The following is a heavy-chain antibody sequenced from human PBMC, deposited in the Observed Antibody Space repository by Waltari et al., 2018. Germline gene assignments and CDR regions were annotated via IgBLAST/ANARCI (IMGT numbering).Heavy chain of an antibody. J-gene: IGHJ6*02. Sequence: QVQLVQSGAEVKKPGSSVKVSCKASGGTFSSYAISWVRQAPGQGLEWMGRTIPIFGTANYAQKFQGRVTITADKSTSTAYMELSSLRSEDTAVYYCARGYSGFLYYYYGMDVWGQGTTVTVSS. D-gene: IGHD5-12*01. CDR3: ARGYSGFLYYYYGMDV. V-gene: IGHV1-69*08. CDR1: GGTFSSYA. CDR2: TIPIFGTA.